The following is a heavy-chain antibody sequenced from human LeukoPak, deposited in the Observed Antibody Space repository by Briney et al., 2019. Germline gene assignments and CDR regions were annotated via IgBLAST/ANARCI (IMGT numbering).Heavy chain of an antibody. Sequence: ASVKVSCKASGYTFSNYGISWVRQAPGQGLEWMGWISAYNGNTNYAQRLQGRVTMTTDTSTSTAYMELRSLRSDDTALYYCARDTWIRPRLVDYWGQGTLVTVSS. CDR2: ISAYNGNT. CDR1: GYTFSNYG. CDR3: ARDTWIRPRLVDY. V-gene: IGHV1-18*01. D-gene: IGHD5-18*01. J-gene: IGHJ4*02.